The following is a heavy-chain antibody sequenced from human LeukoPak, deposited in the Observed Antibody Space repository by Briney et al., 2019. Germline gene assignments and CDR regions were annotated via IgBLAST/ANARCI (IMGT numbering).Heavy chain of an antibody. V-gene: IGHV1-18*01. CDR1: GYTVTSYG. Sequence: GASVTVSFKSSGYTVTSYGISWVRQAPGQGLEWMGWSSAYNGNTNNAQKLQGRVTMTTDTSTSTAYMELRSLRSDDTAVYYCARGPRYSSSWYYYYGMDVWGQGTTVTVSS. J-gene: IGHJ6*02. D-gene: IGHD6-13*01. CDR3: ARGPRYSSSWYYYYGMDV. CDR2: SSAYNGNT.